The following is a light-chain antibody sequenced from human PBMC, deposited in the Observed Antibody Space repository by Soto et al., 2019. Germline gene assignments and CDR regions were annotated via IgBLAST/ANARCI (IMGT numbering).Light chain of an antibody. CDR3: QQSYSSPPWT. CDR2: RAS. V-gene: IGKV1-39*01. Sequence: DIQVTQSPSSLSAEVVDRVTISCRASQSISTYLNWYQQKPGTAPRLLIYRASSVKSGVPPRFSGSGSGRDFTLTISSLRPDDIATYFCQQSYSSPPWTFGQGTKVDIK. CDR1: QSISTY. J-gene: IGKJ1*01.